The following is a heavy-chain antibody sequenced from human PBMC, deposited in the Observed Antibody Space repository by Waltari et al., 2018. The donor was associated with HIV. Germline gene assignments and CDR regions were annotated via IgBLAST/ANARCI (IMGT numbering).Heavy chain of an antibody. Sequence: QVQLQQWGTGLLMPSETLSLTCAVYGGSFTASYWTWIRQYPGNGLEGIGEIDHSGSPNDNPALKSRVTISVDASKNQFSLKLTSVTAADTGLYYCARGPHTSIFGVVKYFQPWGQGTLVIVSS. CDR1: GGSFTASY. CDR3: ARGPHTSIFGVVKYFQP. V-gene: IGHV4-34*02. D-gene: IGHD3-3*01. CDR2: IDHSGSP. J-gene: IGHJ1*01.